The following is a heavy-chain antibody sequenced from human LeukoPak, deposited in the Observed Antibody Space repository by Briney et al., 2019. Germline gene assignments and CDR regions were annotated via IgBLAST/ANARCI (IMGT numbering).Heavy chain of an antibody. CDR3: ARDSSVVADIWDYYYYAMDV. V-gene: IGHV3-48*02. D-gene: IGHD2-15*01. J-gene: IGHJ6*02. CDR1: GFSFSSYI. Sequence: PGGSLRLSCAASGFSFSSYIMNWVRPAPEEGLEWVSYIISSISTIYYADSVKGRFTISRDNAKNSLYLQINSLRDEDTAVYYCARDSSVVADIWDYYYYAMDVWGQGTTVTVSS. CDR2: IISSISTI.